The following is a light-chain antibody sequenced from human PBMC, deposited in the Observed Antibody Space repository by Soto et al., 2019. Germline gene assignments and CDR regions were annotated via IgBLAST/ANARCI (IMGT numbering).Light chain of an antibody. V-gene: IGKV3-20*01. CDR1: QSVSNNY. CDR3: QQYGTSPRT. Sequence: EIVLTQSPGTLSLSPGERATLSCRASQSVSNNYLAWYQQRPGQAPRLLTYGASSRAIGIPVRFSGSGSGTAFTLTINRLEPEEFAVYYCQQYGTSPRTFGQGTKVEIK. CDR2: GAS. J-gene: IGKJ1*01.